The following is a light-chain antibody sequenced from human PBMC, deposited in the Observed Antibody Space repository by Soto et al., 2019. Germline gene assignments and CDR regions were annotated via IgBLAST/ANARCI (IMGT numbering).Light chain of an antibody. J-gene: IGLJ3*02. CDR2: GVS. CDR1: SSDVGAYNY. Sequence: QYALTQPASVSGSPGQSITISCTGTSSDVGAYNYVSWYQQHPGKAPKLMISGVSNRPSGVSNRFSGSKSGNTASLTISGLQADDEADYYCSSYTGSSTPWVFGGGTKVTVL. CDR3: SSYTGSSTPWV. V-gene: IGLV2-14*01.